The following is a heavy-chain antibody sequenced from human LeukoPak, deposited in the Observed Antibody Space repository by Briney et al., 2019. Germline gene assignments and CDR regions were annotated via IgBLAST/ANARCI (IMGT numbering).Heavy chain of an antibody. V-gene: IGHV5-51*01. CDR1: GYGFTNYW. J-gene: IGHJ4*02. CDR3: ARHGVGSSGGLRIPFDY. CDR2: SYPDDSDT. D-gene: IGHD2-15*01. Sequence: GESLKISCKGSGYGFTNYWVAWVRQMPAKGLEWMGISYPDDSDTRYSPSFQGQVTISADKSISTAYLQWNSLKASDTAMYYCARHGVGSSGGLRIPFDYWGQGTLVTVSS.